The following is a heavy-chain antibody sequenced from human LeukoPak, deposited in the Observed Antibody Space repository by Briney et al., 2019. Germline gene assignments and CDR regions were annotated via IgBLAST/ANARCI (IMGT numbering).Heavy chain of an antibody. CDR3: ARDLGGSWYSR. V-gene: IGHV3-48*04. CDR2: ISSSSSTI. CDR1: GFTFSSYS. Sequence: GGSLRLSCAASGFTFSSYSMNWVRQAPGKGLEWVSYISSSSSTIYYADSVKGRFTISRDNAKNSLYPQMNSLRAEDTAVYYCARDLGGSWYSRWGQGTLVTVSS. D-gene: IGHD6-13*01. J-gene: IGHJ4*02.